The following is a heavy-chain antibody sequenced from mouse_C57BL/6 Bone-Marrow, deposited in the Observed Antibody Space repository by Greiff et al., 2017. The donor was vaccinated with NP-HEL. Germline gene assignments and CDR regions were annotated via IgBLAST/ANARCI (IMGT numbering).Heavy chain of an antibody. V-gene: IGHV14-4*01. Sequence: EVKLQESGAELVRPGASVKLSCTASGFNITDDYMHWVKQRPEQGLEWIGWIDPENGDTEYASKFQGKATITADTSSNTAYLQLSSLTSEDTAVYYCTRYGNYLPWFAYWGQGTLVTVSA. CDR1: GFNITDDY. D-gene: IGHD2-1*01. J-gene: IGHJ3*01. CDR3: TRYGNYLPWFAY. CDR2: IDPENGDT.